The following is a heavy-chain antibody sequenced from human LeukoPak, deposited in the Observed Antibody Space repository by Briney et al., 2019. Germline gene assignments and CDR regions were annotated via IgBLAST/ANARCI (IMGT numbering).Heavy chain of an antibody. Sequence: PGGSPRLSCAASGFTFSSYAMSWVRQAPGKGPEWVSAISGSGGSTYYADSVKGRFTISRDNSKNTLYLQMNSLRAEDTAVYYCAKEAGLRYFDWLFYFDYWGQGTLVTVSS. CDR3: AKEAGLRYFDWLFYFDY. CDR2: ISGSGGST. D-gene: IGHD3-9*01. V-gene: IGHV3-23*01. J-gene: IGHJ4*02. CDR1: GFTFSSYA.